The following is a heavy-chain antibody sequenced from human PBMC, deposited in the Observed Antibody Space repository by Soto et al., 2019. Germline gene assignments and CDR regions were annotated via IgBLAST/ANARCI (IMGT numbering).Heavy chain of an antibody. D-gene: IGHD3-3*01. J-gene: IGHJ5*02. Sequence: EVQLVESGGGLVKPGVSLRLSCAASGFTFSNAWMRWVRQAPGKGLEWVGRIKSKTDGGTTDYAAPVKGRFTISRDDSKNTLYLQMNSLKTEATAVYSCTTESLVLRFLEWAFDPWGQGTLVTVSS. V-gene: IGHV3-15*01. CDR1: GFTFSNAW. CDR2: IKSKTDGGTT. CDR3: TTESLVLRFLEWAFDP.